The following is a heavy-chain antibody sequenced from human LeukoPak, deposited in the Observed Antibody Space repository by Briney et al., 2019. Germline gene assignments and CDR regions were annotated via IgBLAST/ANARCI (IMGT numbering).Heavy chain of an antibody. CDR1: GYTFIGCY. D-gene: IGHD2-2*01. J-gene: IGHJ4*02. Sequence: ASVRVSCKASGYTFIGCYMHWVRQAPGQGLECMGWIDPKSDGTNYAQKFQGRVTMTRDTSVSTVYMELSRLSSDDTAVYYCARSSCSRTTCPDYWGQGTLVTVSS. V-gene: IGHV1-2*02. CDR3: ARSSCSRTTCPDY. CDR2: IDPKSDGT.